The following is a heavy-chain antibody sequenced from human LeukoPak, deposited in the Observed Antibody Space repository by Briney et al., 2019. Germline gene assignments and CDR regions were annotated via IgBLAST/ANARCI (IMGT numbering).Heavy chain of an antibody. CDR1: GGSISSYY. CDR2: IYTSGST. CDR3: AREIRYCSSTSCFNYWYFDL. V-gene: IGHV4-4*07. Sequence: SETLSLTXTVSGGSISSYYWSWIRQPAGKGLEWIGRIYTSGSTNYNPSLKSRVTMSVDTSKNQFSLKLSSVTAADTAVYYCAREIRYCSSTSCFNYWYFDLWGRRTLVTVSS. J-gene: IGHJ2*01. D-gene: IGHD2-2*01.